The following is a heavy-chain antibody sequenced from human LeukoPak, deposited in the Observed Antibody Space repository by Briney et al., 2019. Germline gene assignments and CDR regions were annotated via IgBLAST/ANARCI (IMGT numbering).Heavy chain of an antibody. Sequence: ASVKVSCKTSRYTFTGHYMHWVRQAPGQGLVWLGWITPNSGGTNYTQKFQGRVTMTRDTSISTAYMELSRLRSDDTAVYFCARDLSTIHYYGMDVWGQGPTVTVS. CDR2: ITPNSGGT. V-gene: IGHV1-2*02. CDR1: RYTFTGHY. J-gene: IGHJ6*02. D-gene: IGHD3-3*02. CDR3: ARDLSTIHYYGMDV.